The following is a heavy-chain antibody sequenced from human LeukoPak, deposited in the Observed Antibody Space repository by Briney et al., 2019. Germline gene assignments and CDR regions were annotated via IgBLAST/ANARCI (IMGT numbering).Heavy chain of an antibody. CDR2: MNPDSGIT. CDR3: ARDPSGDSSGYPFDH. D-gene: IGHD3-22*01. V-gene: IGHV1-2*02. Sequence: ASVKVSCKASGGTFSSYAISWVRQAPGQGPEWMGWMNPDSGITNYAQKFRGRVTMTRDTSINTAYMEVSRLTSDDTAIYYCARDPSGDSSGYPFDHWGQGTLVTVSS. J-gene: IGHJ4*02. CDR1: GGTFSSYA.